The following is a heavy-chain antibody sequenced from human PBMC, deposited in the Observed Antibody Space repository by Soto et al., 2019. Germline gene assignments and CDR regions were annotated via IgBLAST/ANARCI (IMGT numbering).Heavy chain of an antibody. CDR1: GYSISSGYY. Sequence: PSETLSLTCDVSGYSISSGYYWGWMRQPPGKGLEWIGSIDHSGSTYYSPSLKSRVTISVDTSKNQFSLKLNSVTAADTAVYYCAMSGYAPNYRFDLWGRGAMLTVSS. V-gene: IGHV4-38-2*01. D-gene: IGHD3-3*01. CDR2: IDHSGST. J-gene: IGHJ2*01. CDR3: AMSGYAPNYRFDL.